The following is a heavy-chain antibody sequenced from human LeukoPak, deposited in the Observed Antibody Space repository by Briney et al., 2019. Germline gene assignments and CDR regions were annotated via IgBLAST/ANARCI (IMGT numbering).Heavy chain of an antibody. CDR3: ARDGFGVGATHIDQ. CDR1: GGSISGHY. D-gene: IGHD3-10*01. Sequence: SETLSLTCTVSGGSISGHYWAWIRQTPGKGLEWIVSMFSNGNTYYSPTLKSRVTMSLDTSKNQFSLKLSSVTAADTAVYYCARDGFGVGATHIDQWGQGTLVNVTS. CDR2: MFSNGNT. J-gene: IGHJ4*02. V-gene: IGHV4-39*07.